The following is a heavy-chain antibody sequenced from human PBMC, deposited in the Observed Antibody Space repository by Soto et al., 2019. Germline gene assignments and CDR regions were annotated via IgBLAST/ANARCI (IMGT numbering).Heavy chain of an antibody. J-gene: IGHJ5*01. V-gene: IGHV3-9*01. D-gene: IGHD1-26*01. CDR3: AKDKRGSFLAGWFDS. CDR2: ISWNSATK. CDR1: GFIFEDYA. Sequence: HPGGSLRLSCAASGFIFEDYAMYWVRQAPGKGPEWVSGISWNSATKNYAESVQGRFTISRDNAKKSLYLQMDSLRTEDTALYYCAKDKRGSFLAGWFDSWGKGTPVPVSS.